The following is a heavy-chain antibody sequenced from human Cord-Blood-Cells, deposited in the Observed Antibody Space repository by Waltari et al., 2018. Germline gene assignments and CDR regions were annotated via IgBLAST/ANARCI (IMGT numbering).Heavy chain of an antibody. CDR1: GFTFSSYG. Sequence: QVQLVESGGGVVQPGRSLRLSCAASGFTFSSYGRHWVRQAPGKGLEWVAVIWYDGSNKYYADSVKGRFTISRDNSKNTLYLQMNSLRAEDTAVYYCTTPGQQLDAFDIWGQGTMVTVSS. D-gene: IGHD6-13*01. V-gene: IGHV3-33*01. CDR3: TTPGQQLDAFDI. CDR2: IWYDGSNK. J-gene: IGHJ3*02.